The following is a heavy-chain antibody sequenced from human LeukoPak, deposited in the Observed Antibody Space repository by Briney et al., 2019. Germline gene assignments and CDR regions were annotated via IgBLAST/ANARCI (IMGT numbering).Heavy chain of an antibody. CDR1: GFMFSRYW. Sequence: PGGPLRLSCAASGFMFSRYWMSWVRQAPGKGLEWVANIKRDESEKYYVDSVKGRFTISRDNAKNSLYLQMNSLRAEDTAVYYCATSQRVVVPAVFVDYWGQGTLVTVSA. D-gene: IGHD2-2*01. CDR2: IKRDESEK. V-gene: IGHV3-7*01. CDR3: ATSQRVVVPAVFVDY. J-gene: IGHJ4*02.